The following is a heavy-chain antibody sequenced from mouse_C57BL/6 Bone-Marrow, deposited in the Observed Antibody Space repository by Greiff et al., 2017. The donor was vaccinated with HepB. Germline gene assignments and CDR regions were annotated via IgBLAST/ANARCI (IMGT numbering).Heavy chain of an antibody. CDR2: IHPSDSDT. Sequence: QVQLQQPRAELVKPGASVKVSCKASGYTFTSYWMHWVKQRPGQGLEWIGRIHPSDSDTNYNQKFKGKATLTVDKSSSTAYMQLSSLTSEDSAVYYCAIEIYYDYEGFAYWGQGTLVTVSA. D-gene: IGHD2-4*01. V-gene: IGHV1-74*01. CDR3: AIEIYYDYEGFAY. J-gene: IGHJ3*01. CDR1: GYTFTSYW.